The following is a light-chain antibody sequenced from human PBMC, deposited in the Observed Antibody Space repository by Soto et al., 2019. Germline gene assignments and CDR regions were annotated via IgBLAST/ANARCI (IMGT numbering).Light chain of an antibody. Sequence: QAVVTQPPSVSGAPGQRVTISCSGTSSNIGSNYVSWYQQLPGTAPKLLIYRNNQRPSGVPDRFSGSKSGTSASLAISGLRSEDEADYYCASRDDNLSGHWMFGGGTQLTVL. CDR1: SSNIGSNY. CDR2: RNN. V-gene: IGLV1-47*01. J-gene: IGLJ3*02. CDR3: ASRDDNLSGHWM.